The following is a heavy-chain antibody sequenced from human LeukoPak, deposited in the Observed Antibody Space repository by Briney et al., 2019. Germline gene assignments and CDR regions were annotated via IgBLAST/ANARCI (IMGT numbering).Heavy chain of an antibody. V-gene: IGHV4-59*08. CDR2: IYYSGST. CDR1: GGSISSYY. CDR3: ARHLDGYSSNWYLAVNYYYYGMDV. J-gene: IGHJ6*02. D-gene: IGHD6-13*01. Sequence: PSETLSLTCTVSGGSISSYYWSWIRQPPGKGLEWIGYIYYSGSTNYNPSLKSRVTISVDTSKNQFSLKLSSVTAADTAVYYCARHLDGYSSNWYLAVNYYYYGMDVWGQGTTVTVSS.